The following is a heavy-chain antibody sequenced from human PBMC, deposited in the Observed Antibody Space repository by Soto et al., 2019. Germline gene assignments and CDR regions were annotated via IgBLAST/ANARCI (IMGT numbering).Heavy chain of an antibody. CDR2: INHSGST. CDR1: GGSFSGYY. J-gene: IGHJ6*02. D-gene: IGHD2-8*01. Sequence: SETLSLTCAVYGGSFSGYYWSWIRQPPGKGLEWIGEINHSGSTNYNPSLKSRVTISVDTSKNQFSLKLSSVTAADTAVYYCARGKVVGMVYYYYYGMDVWGQGTTVTVSS. V-gene: IGHV4-34*01. CDR3: ARGKVVGMVYYYYYGMDV.